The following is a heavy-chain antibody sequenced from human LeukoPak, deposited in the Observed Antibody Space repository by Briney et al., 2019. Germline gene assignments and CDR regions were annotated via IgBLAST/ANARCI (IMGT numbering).Heavy chain of an antibody. CDR3: ARARYITVSPFDP. J-gene: IGHJ5*02. CDR2: IGIDSGNT. D-gene: IGHD3-16*02. CDR1: GFIFGDYS. V-gene: IGHV3-11*06. Sequence: GGSLRLSCAASGFIFGDYSMNWVRQPPGKGLEWISYIGIDSGNTKYADSVKGRFTISADNAKNSLYLQMNSLRVEDTAVYYCARARYITVSPFDPWGQGTLVTVSS.